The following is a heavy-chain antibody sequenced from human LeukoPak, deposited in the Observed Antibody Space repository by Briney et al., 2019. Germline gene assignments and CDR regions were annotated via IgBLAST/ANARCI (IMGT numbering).Heavy chain of an antibody. Sequence: SETLSLTCAVYGGSFSGDYWSWIRQPPGQGLEWIGEINHSGSTNYNPSLKSRVTISVDTSKNQFSLTLSSVTAADTAVYYCARAVVVPAAERGYYYYYTDVWGKGTTVTVSS. CDR1: GGSFSGDY. J-gene: IGHJ6*03. D-gene: IGHD2-2*01. CDR3: ARAVVVPAAERGYYYYYTDV. CDR2: INHSGST. V-gene: IGHV4-34*01.